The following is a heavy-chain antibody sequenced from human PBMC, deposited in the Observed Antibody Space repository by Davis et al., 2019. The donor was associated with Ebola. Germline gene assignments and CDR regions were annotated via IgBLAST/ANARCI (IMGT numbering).Heavy chain of an antibody. CDR3: ARAQYYGMEV. V-gene: IGHV3-23*01. CDR2: IDGIGGGT. J-gene: IGHJ6*04. D-gene: IGHD4-11*01. CDR1: GFTFISYA. Sequence: PGGPLRLSFVASGFTFISYAMSWVRLPPGKGLEWVSVIDGIGGGTYYADSVKGRFTISRDTAKTTLYLQMNTLRAEDTAVYYCARAQYYGMEVWGKGTTVTVSS.